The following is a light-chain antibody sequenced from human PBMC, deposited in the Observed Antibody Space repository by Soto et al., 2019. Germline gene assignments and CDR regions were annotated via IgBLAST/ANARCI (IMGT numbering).Light chain of an antibody. V-gene: IGKV3-15*01. CDR1: QSVSTN. CDR2: GAS. CDR3: QQCNNWPPVT. J-gene: IGKJ4*01. Sequence: EIVMTQSPATLSVSPGERATLFCRASQSVSTNLAWYQQKPGQAPRLLIYGASTRATGIPARFSGSGSGTEFTLTIPSLQSEDFAVYYCQQCNNWPPVTFGGGTKVDI.